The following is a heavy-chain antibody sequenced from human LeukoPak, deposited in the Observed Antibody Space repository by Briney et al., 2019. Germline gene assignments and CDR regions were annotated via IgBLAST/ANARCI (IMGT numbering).Heavy chain of an antibody. J-gene: IGHJ4*02. CDR1: GFTFSSYA. CDR3: ARGEWLRSSQDLLIDY. D-gene: IGHD5-12*01. CDR2: ISYDGSNK. V-gene: IGHV3-30*04. Sequence: GGSLRLSCAASGFTFSSYAMHWVRQAPRKGLEGVAVISYDGSNKYYADSVKGRFTISRDNSKNTLYLQMNSLRAEDTAVYYCARGEWLRSSQDLLIDYWGQGTLVTVSS.